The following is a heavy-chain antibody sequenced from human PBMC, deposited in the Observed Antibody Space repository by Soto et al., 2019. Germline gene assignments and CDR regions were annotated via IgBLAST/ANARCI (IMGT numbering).Heavy chain of an antibody. CDR2: IYSGGST. Sequence: TGGSLRLSCAASGFTVSSNYMSWVRQAPGKGLEWVSVIYSGGSTYYADSVKGRFTISRDNSKNTLYLQMNSLRAEDTAVYYCAREKSRSSSWSKYYFDYWGQGTLVTVSS. CDR3: AREKSRSSSWSKYYFDY. J-gene: IGHJ4*02. CDR1: GFTVSSNY. D-gene: IGHD6-13*01. V-gene: IGHV3-66*01.